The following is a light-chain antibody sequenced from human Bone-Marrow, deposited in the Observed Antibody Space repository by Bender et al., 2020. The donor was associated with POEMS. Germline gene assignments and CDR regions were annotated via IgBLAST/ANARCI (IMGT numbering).Light chain of an antibody. CDR3: SSYTSSTPYV. CDR1: ISDVGSYNL. CDR2: EVN. J-gene: IGLJ1*01. V-gene: IGLV2-14*02. Sequence: QSALTQPASVSGSPGQSITISCTGTISDVGSYNLVSWYQQYPGKAPKTLIYEVNKRPSGVSSRFSGSKSGNTASLTISGLQAEDEADYYCSSYTSSTPYVFGTGTKVTVL.